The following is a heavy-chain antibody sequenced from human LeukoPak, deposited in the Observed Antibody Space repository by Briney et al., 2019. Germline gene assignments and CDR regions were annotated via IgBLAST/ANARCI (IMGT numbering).Heavy chain of an antibody. V-gene: IGHV3-48*03. CDR1: RLTSSSYS. D-gene: IGHD7-27*01. Sequence: PGGSLRLSCAGSRLTSSSYSVNWVRQAPGKGLEWISHIWSSGSGRWYADSVAGRFTISIDSDRKALYLQMNSLRVEDTAIYYCVSDRDWGFDYWGQGTLVTVSS. CDR3: VSDRDWGFDY. J-gene: IGHJ4*02. CDR2: IWSSGSGR.